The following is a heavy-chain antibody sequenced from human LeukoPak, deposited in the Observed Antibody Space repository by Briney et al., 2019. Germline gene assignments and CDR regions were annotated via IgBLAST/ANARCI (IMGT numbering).Heavy chain of an antibody. D-gene: IGHD3-22*01. V-gene: IGHV4-34*01. J-gene: IGHJ6*02. CDR3: ARDFYYYDSSGYQYYYGMDV. CDR1: GGSFSGYY. Sequence: SETLSLTCAVYGGSFSGYYWSWIRQPPGKGLEWIGYIYHSGSTYYNPSLKSRVTISVDRSKNQFSLKLSSVTAADTAVYYCARDFYYYDSSGYQYYYGMDVWGQGTTVTVSS. CDR2: IYHSGST.